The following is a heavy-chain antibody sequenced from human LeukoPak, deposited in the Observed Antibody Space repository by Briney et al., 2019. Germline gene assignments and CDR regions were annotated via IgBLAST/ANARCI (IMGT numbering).Heavy chain of an antibody. J-gene: IGHJ3*02. CDR1: GYTFTSYD. D-gene: IGHD2-2*01. V-gene: IGHV1-8*01. Sequence: ASVKVSCKASGYTFTSYDINWVRQATGQGLEWMGWMNPNSGNKGYAHTFQDRVTMTRNTSISTAYMELNSLRSEDTAVYYCARLLGYCSSTSCYGAFNIWGQGTMVTVSS. CDR2: MNPNSGNK. CDR3: ARLLGYCSSTSCYGAFNI.